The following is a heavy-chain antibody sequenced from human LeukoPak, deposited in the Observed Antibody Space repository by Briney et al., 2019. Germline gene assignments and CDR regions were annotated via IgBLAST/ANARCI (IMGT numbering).Heavy chain of an antibody. Sequence: SETLSLTCAVYGGSFSGYYWSWIRQPPGKGLEWIGEINHSGSTNYNPPLKSRVTISVDTSKNQFSLKLSSVTAADTAVYYCARTGYCSSTSCPGRWFDPWGQGTLVTVSS. J-gene: IGHJ5*02. CDR3: ARTGYCSSTSCPGRWFDP. V-gene: IGHV4-34*01. CDR2: INHSGST. CDR1: GGSFSGYY. D-gene: IGHD2-2*01.